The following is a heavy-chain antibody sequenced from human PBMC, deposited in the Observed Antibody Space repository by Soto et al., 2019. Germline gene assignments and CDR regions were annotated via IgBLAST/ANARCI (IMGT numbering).Heavy chain of an antibody. D-gene: IGHD6-13*01. CDR3: ARDHSISSSGAWWLDP. Sequence: GASVKVSCKASGYTFTSNWIPWMRRAPGQGLEWMVIINPSGGTNFHAQMFQGRVTLTRDTSTTKVYMELTSLTSEDTAVYYCARDHSISSSGAWWLDPWG. CDR1: GYTFTSNW. J-gene: IGHJ5*02. V-gene: IGHV1-46*01. CDR2: INPSGGTN.